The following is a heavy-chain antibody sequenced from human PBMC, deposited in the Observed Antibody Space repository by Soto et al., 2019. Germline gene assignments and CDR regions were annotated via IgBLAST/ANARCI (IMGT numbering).Heavy chain of an antibody. CDR1: GFTFSSYA. V-gene: IGHV3-23*01. CDR3: AKAGERYCISTSCYSNYNWFDP. J-gene: IGHJ5*02. D-gene: IGHD2-2*01. CDR2: ISGSGGST. Sequence: LRLSCAASGFTFSSYAMSWVRQAPGKGLEWVSAISGSGGSTYYADSVKGRFTISRDNSKNTLYLQMNSLRAEDTAVYYCAKAGERYCISTSCYSNYNWFDPWGQGTLVTVSS.